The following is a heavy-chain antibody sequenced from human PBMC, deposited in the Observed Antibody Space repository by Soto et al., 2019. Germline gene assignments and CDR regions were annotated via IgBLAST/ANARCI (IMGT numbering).Heavy chain of an antibody. Sequence: QVALVESGGGVVRPGRSLRLSCGASGFSFSKYGMHWVRQAPGEGLEWLSLISYDGSENWYAESVKGRFTISRDNSKNTLYLQMNSLRGDDTAVYFCAKGYEVSPPVASAWYSNYFYGVDVWGRGTTVTVSS. V-gene: IGHV3-30*18. CDR3: AKGYEVSPPVASAWYSNYFYGVDV. J-gene: IGHJ6*02. D-gene: IGHD6-19*01. CDR1: GFSFSKYG. CDR2: ISYDGSEN.